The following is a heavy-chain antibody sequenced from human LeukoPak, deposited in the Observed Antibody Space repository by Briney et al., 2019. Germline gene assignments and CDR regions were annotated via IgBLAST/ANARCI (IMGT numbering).Heavy chain of an antibody. V-gene: IGHV1-18*01. J-gene: IGHJ5*02. Sequence: ASVKVSCKASGYTFTSYGISWVRQAPGQGLEWMGWISAYNGNTNYAQKLQGRVTMTTDTSTSTAYMELRSLRSDDTAVYYCARGAGRIAVAGTWFDPWAREPWSPSPQ. CDR3: ARGAGRIAVAGTWFDP. D-gene: IGHD6-19*01. CDR1: GYTFTSYG. CDR2: ISAYNGNT.